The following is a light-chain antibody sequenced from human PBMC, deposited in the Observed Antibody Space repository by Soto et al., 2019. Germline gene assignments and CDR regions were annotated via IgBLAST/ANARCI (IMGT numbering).Light chain of an antibody. CDR1: SSDVGNYNL. CDR3: GAYAGSSNGV. CDR2: EDT. J-gene: IGLJ3*02. Sequence: QSALTQPASVSGSPGQSITISCTGTSSDVGNYNLVSWYQQQPGTAPKLIIYEDTKRPSGDSNRFSGSKSGNTASLTISGLQAEDEADYCCGAYAGSSNGVFGGGTKLTVL. V-gene: IGLV2-23*01.